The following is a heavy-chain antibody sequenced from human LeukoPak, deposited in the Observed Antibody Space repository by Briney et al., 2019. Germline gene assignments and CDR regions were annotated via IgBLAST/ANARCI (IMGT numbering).Heavy chain of an antibody. CDR3: ARLIVATNSVDY. CDR1: GHTFTSYY. D-gene: IGHD5-12*01. V-gene: IGHV1-46*01. CDR2: INPSGGST. Sequence: ASVKVSCKASGHTFTSYYMHWVRQAPGQGLEWMGIINPSGGSTSYAQKFQGRVTMTRDTSTSTVYMELSSLRSEDTAVYYCARLIVATNSVDYWGQGTLVTVSS. J-gene: IGHJ4*02.